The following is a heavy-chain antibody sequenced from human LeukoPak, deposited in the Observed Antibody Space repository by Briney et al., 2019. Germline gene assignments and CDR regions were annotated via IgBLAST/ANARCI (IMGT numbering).Heavy chain of an antibody. CDR3: ARRITGTTWYDY. J-gene: IGHJ4*02. Sequence: SETLSLTCTVSGGSISSSSYYWGWIRQPPGKGLEWIGSIYYSGSTYYNPSLKSRVTISVDTSKNQFSLKLSSVTAADTAVYYCARRITGTTWYDYWGQGTLVTVSS. CDR2: IYYSGST. D-gene: IGHD1-7*01. V-gene: IGHV4-39*01. CDR1: GGSISSSSYY.